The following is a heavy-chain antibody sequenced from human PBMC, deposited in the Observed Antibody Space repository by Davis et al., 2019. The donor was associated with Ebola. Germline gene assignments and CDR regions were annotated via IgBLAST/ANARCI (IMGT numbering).Heavy chain of an antibody. V-gene: IGHV4-4*02. J-gene: IGHJ4*02. D-gene: IGHD4-17*01. CDR3: ARLDGDFDY. Sequence: MPSETLSLTCAVSGGSISSSNWWSWVRQPPGKGLEWIGEIYHSGSTYYNPSLKSRVTISVDTSKNQFSLKLSSVTAADTAVYYCARLDGDFDYWGQGTLVTVSS. CDR1: GGSISSSNW. CDR2: IYHSGST.